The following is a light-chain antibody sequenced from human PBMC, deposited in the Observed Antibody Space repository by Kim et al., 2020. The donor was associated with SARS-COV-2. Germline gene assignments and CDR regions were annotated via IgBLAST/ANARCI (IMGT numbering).Light chain of an antibody. CDR2: GKN. Sequence: ASGQTVRITCQGDSLRSYYSTWYQQKPGQAPILVIYGKNNRPSGIPDRFSGSSSGNTASLTITGTQAGDEAAYYCNSRDSNDNVVFGGGTQLTVL. J-gene: IGLJ2*01. CDR3: NSRDSNDNVV. V-gene: IGLV3-19*01. CDR1: SLRSYY.